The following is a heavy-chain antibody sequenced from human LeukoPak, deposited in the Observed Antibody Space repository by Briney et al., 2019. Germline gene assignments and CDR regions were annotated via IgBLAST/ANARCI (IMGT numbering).Heavy chain of an antibody. Sequence: ASVKVSCKASGYTFTSYGISWVRQAPGQGLEWMGWISAYNGNTNYAQKLQGRVTMTTDTSTSTAYMELRSLRSDDTAVYYCARESHYYDSSGYYHAFDIWGQGTMVTVSS. V-gene: IGHV1-18*01. J-gene: IGHJ3*02. D-gene: IGHD3-22*01. CDR2: ISAYNGNT. CDR1: GYTFTSYG. CDR3: ARESHYYDSSGYYHAFDI.